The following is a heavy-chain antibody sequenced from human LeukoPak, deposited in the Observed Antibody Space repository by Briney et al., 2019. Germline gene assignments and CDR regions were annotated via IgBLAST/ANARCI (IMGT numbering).Heavy chain of an antibody. CDR2: ISSSSSYI. J-gene: IGHJ4*02. CDR1: GFTFTTYN. Sequence: PGGSLRLSCVASGFTFTTYNMNWVRQAPGKGLEWVSSISSSSSYIYYADSVKGRFTISRDNSMGTVYLQMSSLRPEDTAGYYCAKDRRAQLLLGYFDYWGQGALVTVSS. CDR3: AKDRRAQLLLGYFDY. V-gene: IGHV3-21*01. D-gene: IGHD5-18*01.